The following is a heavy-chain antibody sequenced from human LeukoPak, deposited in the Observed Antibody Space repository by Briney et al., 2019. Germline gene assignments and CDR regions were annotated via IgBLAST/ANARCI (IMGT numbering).Heavy chain of an antibody. J-gene: IGHJ5*02. D-gene: IGHD2-15*01. V-gene: IGHV4-59*01. CDR2: IYYSGST. CDR3: ARGRVDIVVVVAANWFDP. CDR1: GGSISSYY. Sequence: SETLSLTCTVSGGSISSYYWSWIRQPPGKGLEWLGYIYYSGSTNYNPSLKSRVTISVDTSKNQFSLKLSSVTAADTAVYYCARGRVDIVVVVAANWFDPWGQGTLVTVSS.